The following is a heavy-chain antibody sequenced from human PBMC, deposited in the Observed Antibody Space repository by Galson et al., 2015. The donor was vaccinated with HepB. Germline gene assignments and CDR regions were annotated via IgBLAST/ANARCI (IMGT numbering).Heavy chain of an antibody. J-gene: IGHJ4*02. D-gene: IGHD3-22*01. CDR3: ARGMGYYYDSSGYPYYFDY. Sequence: SVKVSCKASGGTFSSYTISWVRQAPGQGLEWMGRIIPILGIANYAQKFQGRVTITADKSTSTAYMELSSLRSEDTAVYYCARGMGYYYDSSGYPYYFDYWGQGTLVTVSS. CDR2: IIPILGIA. CDR1: GGTFSSYT. V-gene: IGHV1-69*02.